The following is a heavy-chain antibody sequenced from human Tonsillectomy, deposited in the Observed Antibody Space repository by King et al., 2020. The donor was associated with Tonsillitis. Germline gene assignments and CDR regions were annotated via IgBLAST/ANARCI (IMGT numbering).Heavy chain of an antibody. CDR3: ATGTSYDFWSAYYDAFDI. D-gene: IGHD3-3*01. CDR2: ISSSGSTI. V-gene: IGHV3-11*01. J-gene: IGHJ3*02. CDR1: GFTFSDYY. Sequence: VQLVESGGGVAKPGGSLRLSCAASGFTFSDYYMSWIRQAPGKGLEWGSYISSSGSTIYYGDSVKGRFTLSRDNAKNSLYLQMNSLRAEDTAVYYCATGTSYDFWSAYYDAFDIWGRGTMVTVSS.